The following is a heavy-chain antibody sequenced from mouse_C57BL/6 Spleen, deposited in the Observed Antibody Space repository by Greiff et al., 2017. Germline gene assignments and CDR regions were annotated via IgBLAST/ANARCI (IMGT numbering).Heavy chain of an antibody. J-gene: IGHJ4*01. V-gene: IGHV1-52*01. CDR1: GYTFTSYW. CDR3: ARDGLLRPYAMDY. D-gene: IGHD2-3*01. Sequence: VQLQQPGAELVRPGSSVKLSCKASGYTFTSYWMHWVKQRPIQGLEWIGNIDPSDSETHYNQKFKDKATLTVDKSSSTAYMQLSSLTSEDSAVYYCARDGLLRPYAMDYWGQGTSVTVSS. CDR2: IDPSDSET.